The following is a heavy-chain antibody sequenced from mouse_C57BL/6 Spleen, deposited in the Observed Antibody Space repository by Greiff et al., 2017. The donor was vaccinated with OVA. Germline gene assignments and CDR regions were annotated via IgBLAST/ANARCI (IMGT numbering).Heavy chain of an antibody. Sequence: EVQLQQSGPELVKPGDSVKISCKASGYSFTGYFMNWVMQSHGKSLEWIGRINPYNGDTFYNQKFKGKATLTVDKSSSTAHMELRSLTSEDSAVYYCARSTDYGDGYFYFDYWGQGTTLTVSS. CDR2: INPYNGDT. D-gene: IGHD2-3*01. J-gene: IGHJ2*01. CDR1: GYSFTGYF. CDR3: ARSTDYGDGYFYFDY. V-gene: IGHV1-20*01.